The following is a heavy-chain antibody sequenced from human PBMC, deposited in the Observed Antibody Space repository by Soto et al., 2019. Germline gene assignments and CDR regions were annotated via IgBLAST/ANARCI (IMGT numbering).Heavy chain of an antibody. Sequence: DVQLVESGGGLIQPGGSLRLSCAAFGLTVSGKKYMAWVRQAPGKGLEWVSGLYDVDGTYYADYVKGRFTTSGDSSKTIVYLQMDSLRPDDTAVYYCASWHLQEHAYDVWGQGTTVTVSS. J-gene: IGHJ3*01. CDR2: LYDVDGT. D-gene: IGHD4-4*01. CDR3: ASWHLQEHAYDV. V-gene: IGHV3-53*01. CDR1: GLTVSGKKY.